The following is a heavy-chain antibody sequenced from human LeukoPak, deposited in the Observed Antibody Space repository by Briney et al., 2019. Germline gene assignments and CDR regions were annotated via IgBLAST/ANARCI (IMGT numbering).Heavy chain of an antibody. J-gene: IGHJ5*02. CDR3: ARGGDLGYCSSTSCSNWFDP. V-gene: IGHV4-59*01. CDR1: GGSISSYY. CDR2: IYYSGST. D-gene: IGHD2-2*01. Sequence: XETLSLTCTVSGGSISSYYWSWIRQPPGKGLEWIGYIYYSGSTNYNPSLTGRVTISVDTSKNQFSLKLSSVTAADTAVYYCARGGDLGYCSSTSCSNWFDPWGQGTLVTVSS.